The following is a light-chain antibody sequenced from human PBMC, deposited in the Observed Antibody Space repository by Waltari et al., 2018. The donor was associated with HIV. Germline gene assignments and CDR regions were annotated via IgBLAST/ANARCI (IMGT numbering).Light chain of an antibody. Sequence: QSVLTQPPSVSEAPRQRVTISCSGSSPNVGYNGVNWYQQLPGKAPKLLIYFDDLLSSGVSDRFSGSKSGTSASLAISGLQSEDEGDYYCAAWDDSLNGYVFGTGTKVTVL. J-gene: IGLJ1*01. V-gene: IGLV1-36*01. CDR1: SPNVGYNG. CDR2: FDD. CDR3: AAWDDSLNGYV.